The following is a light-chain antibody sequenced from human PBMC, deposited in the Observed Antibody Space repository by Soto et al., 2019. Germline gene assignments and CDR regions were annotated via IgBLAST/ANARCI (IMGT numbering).Light chain of an antibody. CDR3: HQYGSTVFT. V-gene: IGKV3-20*01. CDR2: GAS. CDR1: QSLSGNY. Sequence: EIVLTQSPGTLSLSPGERATLSCRASQSLSGNYIAWFQQKPGQAPRLVISGASTRATGIPDRFSGSGSGTDFTLTFSRLEAEDFAVYYCHQYGSTVFTFGPGTKVDIK. J-gene: IGKJ3*01.